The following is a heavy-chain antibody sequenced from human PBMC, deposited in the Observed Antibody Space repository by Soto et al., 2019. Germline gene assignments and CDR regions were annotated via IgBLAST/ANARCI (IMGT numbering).Heavy chain of an antibody. D-gene: IGHD2-21*01. V-gene: IGHV1-18*01. CDR1: GYKFISHS. CDR2: ISAYNGNT. CDR3: ARGAFCGGAPGCRDMDV. Sequence: QIQLVQSGGEVKKPGASVKVSCKSSGYKFISHSIPWVRQAPGQGLEWMGRISAYNGNTNYAQKLQGRVTMTTDTSTNTAYMELRRLRSDDTAVYYCARGAFCGGAPGCRDMDVWGQGTTVTVSS. J-gene: IGHJ6*02.